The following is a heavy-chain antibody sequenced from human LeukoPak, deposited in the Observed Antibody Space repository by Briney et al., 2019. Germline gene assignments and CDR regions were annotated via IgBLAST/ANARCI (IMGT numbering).Heavy chain of an antibody. CDR1: GFTFSNSA. D-gene: IGHD2-15*01. CDR3: ARVELGYCSGGSCYGDDY. V-gene: IGHV3-23*01. J-gene: IGHJ4*02. CDR2: ISGSGGST. Sequence: GGSLRLSCAASGFTFSNSAMSWVRQAPGKGLEWVSAISGSGGSTYYADSVKGRFTISRDNSKNTLYLQMKSLRAEDTAVYYCARVELGYCSGGSCYGDDYWGQGTLVTVSS.